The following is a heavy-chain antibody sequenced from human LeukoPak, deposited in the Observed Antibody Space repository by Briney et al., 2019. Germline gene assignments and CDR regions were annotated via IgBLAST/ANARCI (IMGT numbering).Heavy chain of an antibody. CDR2: SHYSGRS. J-gene: IGHJ4*02. CDR1: GGSISNYY. D-gene: IGHD3-22*01. Sequence: SETLSLTCTVSGGSISNYYWSWIRQPPGRGLQWVGNSHYSGRSNYNPSLKNRVTISVDASKNQFSLKLTSVTAADTAVYYCAKTYYSDSSDSYYFDFWGQGTLVTVSS. V-gene: IGHV4-59*08. CDR3: AKTYYSDSSDSYYFDF.